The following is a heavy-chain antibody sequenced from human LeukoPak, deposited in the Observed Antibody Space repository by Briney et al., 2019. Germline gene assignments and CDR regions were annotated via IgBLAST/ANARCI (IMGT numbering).Heavy chain of an antibody. V-gene: IGHV1-2*02. J-gene: IGHJ5*02. CDR2: IHPNNGKT. Sequence: ASVRVSCKASGYTFTDNHMHWVRQAPGQGLEWMGWIHPNNGKTNYAQKFRGRVTMTTDTSITTTYMELSGQTSDDTAMYYCARHSSNWFDPWGQGTLVTVSS. CDR3: ARHSSNWFDP. CDR1: GYTFTDNH.